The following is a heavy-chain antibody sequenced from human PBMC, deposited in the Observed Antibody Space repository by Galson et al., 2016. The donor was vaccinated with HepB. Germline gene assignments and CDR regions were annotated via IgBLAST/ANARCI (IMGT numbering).Heavy chain of an antibody. CDR2: IYPGDSDT. V-gene: IGHV5-51*03. CDR1: GYSFTSDW. Sequence: QSGAEVKKPGESLKISCKGSGYSFTSDWIGWVRQMPGKGLEWMGIIYPGDSDTRYSLSFQGQVTISADKSISTAYLQWSSLKASDTAIYYCARRGGDCSGGSCWYFDYWGQGTPITVSS. CDR3: ARRGGDCSGGSCWYFDY. J-gene: IGHJ4*02. D-gene: IGHD2-15*01.